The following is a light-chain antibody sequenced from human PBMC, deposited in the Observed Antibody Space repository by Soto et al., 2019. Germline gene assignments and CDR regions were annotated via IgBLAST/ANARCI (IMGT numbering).Light chain of an antibody. CDR2: EGS. Sequence: QSALTQPASVSGSPGQSITISRTGTSSDVGSYNLVSWYQQHPGKAPKLMIYEGSKRPSGVSNRFSGSKSGNTASLTISGLQAEDEADYYCCSYAGSSIVVFGGGTKLTVL. V-gene: IGLV2-23*01. J-gene: IGLJ2*01. CDR3: CSYAGSSIVV. CDR1: SSDVGSYNL.